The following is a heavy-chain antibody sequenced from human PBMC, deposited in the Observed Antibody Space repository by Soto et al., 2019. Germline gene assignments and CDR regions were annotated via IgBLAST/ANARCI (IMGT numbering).Heavy chain of an antibody. CDR2: IGTSGSYI. J-gene: IGHJ4*02. Sequence: GGSLRLSCAVSGFIFSRYSMNWVRQAPGKGLEWVSSIGTSGSYIYDTDSVKGRFTISRDNTKNSLYLQMNSLRAEDTAIYYCARETYYHDTSGYYVFDCWGQGTLVTFSS. CDR1: GFIFSRYS. D-gene: IGHD3-22*01. V-gene: IGHV3-21*01. CDR3: ARETYYHDTSGYYVFDC.